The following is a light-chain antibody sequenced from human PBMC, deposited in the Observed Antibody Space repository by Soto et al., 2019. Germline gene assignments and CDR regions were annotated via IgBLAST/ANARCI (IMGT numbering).Light chain of an antibody. Sequence: DIQMTQSPSAMSASVGDRVTITCRASQGISNSLCWFQQKPGKVPKRLIYGASTLQSGVPSRFSGTGSGTDFTLTISSLQPEDFATYYCLQQNSFPPTFGQGTNLEIK. J-gene: IGKJ2*01. CDR1: QGISNS. CDR2: GAS. V-gene: IGKV1-17*03. CDR3: LQQNSFPPT.